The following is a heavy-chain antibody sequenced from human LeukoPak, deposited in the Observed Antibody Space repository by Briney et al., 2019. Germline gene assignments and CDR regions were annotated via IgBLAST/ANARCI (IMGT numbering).Heavy chain of an antibody. V-gene: IGHV4-59*01. CDR2: IYYTGST. Sequence: SETLSLTCTVSGGSISGYYWTWIRQPPGEALEYIGCIYYTGSTNYNPSLNSRVTISVDRSKNQFALKLSSVTAADTAVYYCARVVGGVGLDYWGQGTLVTVSS. J-gene: IGHJ4*02. D-gene: IGHD3-16*01. CDR3: ARVVGGVGLDY. CDR1: GGSISGYY.